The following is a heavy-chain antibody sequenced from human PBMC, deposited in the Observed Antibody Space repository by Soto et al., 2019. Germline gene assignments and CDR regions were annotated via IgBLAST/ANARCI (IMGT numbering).Heavy chain of an antibody. CDR1: GGSFSGYY. CDR2: INHSGST. CDR3: ARGKPILGFDP. V-gene: IGHV4-34*01. J-gene: IGHJ5*02. Sequence: SETLSLTCAVYGGSFSGYYWSWIRQPPGKGLEWIGEINHSGSTNYNPSLKSRVTISVDTSKNQFSLKLSSVTAADTAVYYCARGKPILGFDPWGQGTLVTVSS. D-gene: IGHD1-26*01.